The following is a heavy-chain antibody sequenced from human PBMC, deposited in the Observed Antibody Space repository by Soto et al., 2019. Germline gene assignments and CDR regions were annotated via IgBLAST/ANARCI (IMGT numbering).Heavy chain of an antibody. D-gene: IGHD4-17*01. CDR3: ARVGGDDFGDSGGFDY. J-gene: IGHJ4*02. CDR2: IYYSGRT. V-gene: IGHV4-59*01. Sequence: SETLSRTCTVSGGSIRGYFWTWIRQPPGKGLEWIGYIYYSGRTNYNPSLKSRVSISVDTSKNHFSLQLRSVTAADTAVYYCARVGGDDFGDSGGFDYWGQGTLVTVS. CDR1: GGSIRGYF.